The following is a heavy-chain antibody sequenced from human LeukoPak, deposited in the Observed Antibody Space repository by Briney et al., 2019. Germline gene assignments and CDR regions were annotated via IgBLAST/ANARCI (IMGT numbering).Heavy chain of an antibody. V-gene: IGHV4-59*08. Sequence: SETLSLTCTVSGGSIGRYYWSWIRQPPGKGLEWIGYFYDSGSTNCNPSLKSRATISIDTSKNQFSLKLSSVTAADTAVYYCATSTNLWSTIDYWGQGTLVTVSS. CDR3: ATSTNLWSTIDY. J-gene: IGHJ4*02. CDR2: FYDSGST. D-gene: IGHD3-10*01. CDR1: GGSIGRYY.